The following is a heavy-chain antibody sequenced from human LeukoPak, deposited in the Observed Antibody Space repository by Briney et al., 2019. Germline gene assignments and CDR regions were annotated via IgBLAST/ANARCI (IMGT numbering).Heavy chain of an antibody. Sequence: ASVKVSCKASGYIFTNYGISWVRQAPGQGLEWMGWISAYSGDANYAQNLHGRVTMTTDTSTSTAYMELRSLRSDDTAVYYCARVWITMVRGVIINFDYWGQGTLVTVSS. CDR2: ISAYSGDA. V-gene: IGHV1-18*01. CDR3: ARVWITMVRGVIINFDY. D-gene: IGHD3-10*01. CDR1: GYIFTNYG. J-gene: IGHJ4*02.